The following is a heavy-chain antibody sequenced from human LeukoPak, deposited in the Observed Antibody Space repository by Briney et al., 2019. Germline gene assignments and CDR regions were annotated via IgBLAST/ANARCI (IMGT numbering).Heavy chain of an antibody. Sequence: GGSLRLSCAASGFTFSSYSMNWVRQAPGKGLEWVSSISSSSSYIYYADSVKGRFTTTRDNAKTSLYLQMNSLRAEDTAVYYCAGIRFSDAFDIWGQGTMVTVSS. CDR3: AGIRFSDAFDI. CDR1: GFTFSSYS. D-gene: IGHD3-3*01. CDR2: ISSSSSYI. J-gene: IGHJ3*02. V-gene: IGHV3-21*01.